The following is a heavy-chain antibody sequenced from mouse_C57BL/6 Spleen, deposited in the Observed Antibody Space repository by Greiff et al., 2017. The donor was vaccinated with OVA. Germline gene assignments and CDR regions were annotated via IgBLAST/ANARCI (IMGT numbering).Heavy chain of an antibody. Sequence: EVQRVESGGGLVKPGGSLKLSCAASGFTFSDYGMHWVRQAPEKGLEWVAYFSSGRRTIYYDDTVKGRFTISRDNAKKTRCLQMTSLGSDDTAMYYCARLNWVYAMDYWGQGTSVTVSS. J-gene: IGHJ4*01. CDR1: GFTFSDYG. CDR2: FSSGRRTI. D-gene: IGHD4-1*01. V-gene: IGHV5-17*01. CDR3: ARLNWVYAMDY.